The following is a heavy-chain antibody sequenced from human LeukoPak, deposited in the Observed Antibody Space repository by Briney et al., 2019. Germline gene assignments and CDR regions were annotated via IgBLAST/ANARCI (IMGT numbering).Heavy chain of an antibody. Sequence: GGSLRLSCAASGFTFSSYAMSWVRQAPGKGLEWVAVISYDGSNKYYADSVKGRFTISRDNSKNTLYLQMNSLRAEDTAVYYCAKAFYDFWSGGRYGMDVWGQGTTVTVSS. CDR3: AKAFYDFWSGGRYGMDV. J-gene: IGHJ6*02. CDR1: GFTFSSYA. D-gene: IGHD3-3*01. CDR2: ISYDGSNK. V-gene: IGHV3-30*18.